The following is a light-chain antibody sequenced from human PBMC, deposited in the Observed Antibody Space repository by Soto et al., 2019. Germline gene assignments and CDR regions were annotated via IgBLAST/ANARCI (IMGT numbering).Light chain of an antibody. J-gene: IGKJ4*01. Sequence: PGGRVTLSCRASQGVSSSYLTWYQQKPGQAPRLLIYGASTRATSIPARFSGSGSGTDFTLTISSLQPEDFAVYYCQQDYNLPPLTFGGGTKVEIK. CDR2: GAS. CDR3: QQDYNLPPLT. CDR1: QGVSSSY. V-gene: IGKV3D-7*01.